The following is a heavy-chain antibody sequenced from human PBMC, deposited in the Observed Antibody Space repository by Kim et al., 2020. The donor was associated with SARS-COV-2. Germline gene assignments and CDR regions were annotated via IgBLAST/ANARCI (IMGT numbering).Heavy chain of an antibody. CDR2: ISAYNGNT. CDR1: GYTFTSYG. Sequence: ASVKVSCKASGYTFTSYGISWVRQAPGQGLEWMGWISAYNGNTNYAQKLQGRVTRTTDTSTSTAYMELRRLRSDDTAVYYCARDPPYYYDSSGYYSSDAVDIWGEGTMVTASP. CDR3: ARDPPYYYDSSGYYSSDAVDI. D-gene: IGHD3-22*01. V-gene: IGHV1-18*01. J-gene: IGHJ3*02.